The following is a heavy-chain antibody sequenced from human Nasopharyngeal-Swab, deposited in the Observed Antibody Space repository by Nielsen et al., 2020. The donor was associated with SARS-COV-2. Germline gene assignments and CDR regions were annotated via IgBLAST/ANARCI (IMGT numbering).Heavy chain of an antibody. CDR2: IKQDGSEK. CDR1: GFTFSNSW. V-gene: IGHV3-7*01. J-gene: IGHJ4*02. D-gene: IGHD2-15*01. CDR3: VNGGPLDF. Sequence: GESLKISCAASGFTFSNSWMSWVRQAPGKGLEWVANIKQDGSEKYYVDSVKGRFTISRGNAKNSLYLQMNSLRAEDTGVYYCVNGGPLDFWGQGTLVTVSP.